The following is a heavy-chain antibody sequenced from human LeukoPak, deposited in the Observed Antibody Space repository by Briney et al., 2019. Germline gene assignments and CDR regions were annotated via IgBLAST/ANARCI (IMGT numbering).Heavy chain of an antibody. Sequence: PSETLSLTCAVSGGSFSSSNWWSWVRPPPGKGLEWIGEINHSGSTNYNPSLKSRVTISVDTSKNQFSLKLSSVTAADTAVYYCARGRVWGLVRGVKYDYWGQGTLVTVSS. CDR1: GGSFSSSNW. J-gene: IGHJ4*02. V-gene: IGHV4-4*02. CDR3: ARGRVWGLVRGVKYDY. CDR2: INHSGST. D-gene: IGHD3-10*01.